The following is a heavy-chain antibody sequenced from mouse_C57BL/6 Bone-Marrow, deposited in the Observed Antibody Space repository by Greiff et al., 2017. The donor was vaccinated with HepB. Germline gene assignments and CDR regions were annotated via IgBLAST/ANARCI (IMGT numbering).Heavy chain of an antibody. CDR2: IYPGDGDT. CDR3: ARGYGSRFYAMDY. J-gene: IGHJ4*01. V-gene: IGHV1-80*01. D-gene: IGHD1-1*01. CDR1: GYAFSSYW. Sequence: VQLQQSGAELVKPGASVKISCKASGYAFSSYWMNWVKQRPGKGLEWIGQIYPGDGDTNYNGKFKGKATLTANKYSSTAYMQLSSLTSEDSAVYFGARGYGSRFYAMDYWGQGTSVTVSS.